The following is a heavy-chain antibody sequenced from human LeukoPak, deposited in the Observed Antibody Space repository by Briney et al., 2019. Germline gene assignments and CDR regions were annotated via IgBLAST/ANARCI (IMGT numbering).Heavy chain of an antibody. CDR2: ISYDGSNK. J-gene: IGHJ4*02. Sequence: GGSLRLSCAASGFTFSSYAMHWVRQAPGKGLEGVAVISYDGSNKYYADSVKGRFTISRDNSKNTLYLQMNSLRAEDTAVYYCARSEDSYARGYVDYWGQGTLVTVSS. CDR1: GFTFSSYA. CDR3: ARSEDSYARGYVDY. V-gene: IGHV3-30-3*01. D-gene: IGHD5-18*01.